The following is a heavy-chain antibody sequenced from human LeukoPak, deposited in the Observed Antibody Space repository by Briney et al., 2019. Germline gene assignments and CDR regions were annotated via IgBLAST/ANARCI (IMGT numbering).Heavy chain of an antibody. Sequence: GASVKVSCKASGYTFTSYDINWVRQATGQGLEWMGWMNPNSGNTGYAQKFQGRVTMTRNTSISTAYMELSSLRSEDTAVYYCARGVKVAGITMIVVLKGPPDYWGQGTLVTVSS. CDR1: GYTFTSYD. CDR3: ARGVKVAGITMIVVLKGPPDY. J-gene: IGHJ4*02. CDR2: MNPNSGNT. V-gene: IGHV1-8*01. D-gene: IGHD3-22*01.